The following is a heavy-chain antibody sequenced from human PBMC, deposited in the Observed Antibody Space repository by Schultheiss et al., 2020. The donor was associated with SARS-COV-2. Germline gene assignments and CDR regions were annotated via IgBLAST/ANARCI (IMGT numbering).Heavy chain of an antibody. J-gene: IGHJ4*02. V-gene: IGHV4-31*03. CDR2: IYYSGNT. CDR3: ARESVNHHDY. Sequence: SQTLSLTCTVSGGSISSGDYYWSWIRQHPGKGLEWIGYIYYSGNTNYNPSLKSRVTISVDTSKNHFSLQLNSVTPEDTAVYYCARESVNHHDYWGQGTLVTVSS. CDR1: GGSISSGDYY.